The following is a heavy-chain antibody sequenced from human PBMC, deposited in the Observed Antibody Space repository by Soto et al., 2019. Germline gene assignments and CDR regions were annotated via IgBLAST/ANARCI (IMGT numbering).Heavy chain of an antibody. V-gene: IGHV3-23*01. CDR3: AKFAVRGYSYGPFDY. J-gene: IGHJ4*02. CDR2: ISGSGGST. CDR1: GFTFSSYA. D-gene: IGHD5-18*01. Sequence: PGGSLRLSCAASGFTFSSYAMGWVRQAPGKGLEWVSAISGSGGSTYYADSVKGRFTISSDNSKNTLYLQMNSLRAEDTAVYYCAKFAVRGYSYGPFDYWGQGTLVTVSS.